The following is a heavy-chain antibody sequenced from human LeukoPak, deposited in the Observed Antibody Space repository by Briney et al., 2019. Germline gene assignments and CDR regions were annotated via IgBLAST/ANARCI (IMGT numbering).Heavy chain of an antibody. V-gene: IGHV1-8*01. D-gene: IGHD3-10*01. CDR1: GYTFTSYD. Sequence: GASVKVSCKASGYTFTSYDINWVRQATGQGLEWMGWMNPNSGNTGYAQKFQGRVTMTRNTSISTAYMELSSLRSEDTAVYYCASGGPMVRGVNEDYWGQGTLVTVSS. CDR3: ASGGPMVRGVNEDY. J-gene: IGHJ4*02. CDR2: MNPNSGNT.